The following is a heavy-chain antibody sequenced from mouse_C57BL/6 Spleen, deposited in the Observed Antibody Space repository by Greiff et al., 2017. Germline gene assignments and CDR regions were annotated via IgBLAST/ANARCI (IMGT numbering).Heavy chain of an antibody. D-gene: IGHD2-2*01. V-gene: IGHV5-16*01. CDR3: ARAGYHYAMDY. CDR1: GFTFSDYY. Sequence: EVMLVESEGGLVQPGSSMKLSCTASGFTFSDYYMAWVRQVPEKGLEWVANINYDGSSTYYLDSLKSRFIISRDNAKNILYLQMSSLKSEDTATYYCARAGYHYAMDYWGQGTSVTVSS. CDR2: INYDGSST. J-gene: IGHJ4*01.